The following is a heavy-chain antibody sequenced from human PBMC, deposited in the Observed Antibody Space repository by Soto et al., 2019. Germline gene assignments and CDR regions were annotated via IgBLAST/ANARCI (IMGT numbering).Heavy chain of an antibody. J-gene: IGHJ3*01. CDR1: GFTFSSYA. V-gene: IGHV3-30-3*01. CDR2: ISYDGSNT. CDR3: ARDTWYYDILTGSRSDAFDL. Sequence: QVQLVESGGGVVQPGRSLRLSCAASGFTFSSYAMHWVRQAPGKGLEWVAVISYDGSNTYYADSVKGRFTISRDNSKNTLYLQMNSLRAEDTAVYYCARDTWYYDILTGSRSDAFDLWGQGTMVTVSS. D-gene: IGHD3-9*01.